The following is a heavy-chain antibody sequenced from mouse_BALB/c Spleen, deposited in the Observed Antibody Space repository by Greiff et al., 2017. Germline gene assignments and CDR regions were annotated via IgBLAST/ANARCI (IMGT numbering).Heavy chain of an antibody. CDR3: ARSNYYRYAMDY. V-gene: IGHV1S81*02. J-gene: IGHJ4*01. D-gene: IGHD2-12*01. Sequence: QVQLQQSGAELVKPGASVKLSCKASGYTFTSYWMHWVKQRPGQGLEWIGEINPSNGRTNYNEKFKSKATLTVDKSSSTAYMQLSSLTSEDSAVYYCARSNYYRYAMDYWGQGTSVTVSS. CDR2: INPSNGRT. CDR1: GYTFTSYW.